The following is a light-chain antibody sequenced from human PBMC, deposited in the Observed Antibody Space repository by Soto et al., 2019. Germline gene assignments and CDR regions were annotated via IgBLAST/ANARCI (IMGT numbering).Light chain of an antibody. J-gene: IGKJ1*01. CDR3: QQYNDYSGT. CDR1: QNINSW. V-gene: IGKV1-5*03. Sequence: DIRMTQSPSTLSATVGDRVTITCRASQNINSWLAWYQQKPGKAPKLLIYKASSLESGVPSRFSGSGSGTEFTLTISSLQPDDFATYYCQQYNDYSGTFGQGTKVEIK. CDR2: KAS.